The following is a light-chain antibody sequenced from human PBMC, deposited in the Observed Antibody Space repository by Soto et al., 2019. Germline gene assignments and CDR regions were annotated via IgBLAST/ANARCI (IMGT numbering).Light chain of an antibody. Sequence: EIVLTQSPGTLSLSPGERATLSCRASESVSISYLSWYQQKRGQAPRLLIYGTSGRATGIPDRFSGSGSGTDFTLTISRLEPEDFAVYYCRQYGYSVFTFGPGPKVEIK. V-gene: IGKV3-20*01. CDR2: GTS. CDR3: RQYGYSVFT. CDR1: ESVSISY. J-gene: IGKJ3*01.